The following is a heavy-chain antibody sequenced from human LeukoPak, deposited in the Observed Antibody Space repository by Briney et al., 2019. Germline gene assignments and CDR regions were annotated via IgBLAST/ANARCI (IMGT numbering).Heavy chain of an antibody. CDR1: GFTVSSNY. CDR3: ARSSAPGLRFDY. CDR2: IYSGGST. V-gene: IGHV3-66*02. D-gene: IGHD2-15*01. J-gene: IGHJ4*02. Sequence: GGSLRLSSAASGFTVSSNYMSWVRQAPGKGLEWVSVIYSGGSTYYADSVKGRFTISRDNSKNTLYLQMNSLRAEDTAVYYCARSSAPGLRFDYWGQGTLVTVSS.